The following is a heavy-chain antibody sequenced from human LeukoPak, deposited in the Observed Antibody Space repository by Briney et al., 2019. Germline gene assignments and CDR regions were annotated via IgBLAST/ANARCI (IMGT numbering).Heavy chain of an antibody. CDR2: IKQDGSEK. CDR3: AREAYYGSGSNYYYYMDV. V-gene: IGHV3-7*01. D-gene: IGHD3-10*01. J-gene: IGHJ6*03. Sequence: PGGSLRLSCAASGFTFSSYWVSWVRQAPGKGLEWVANIKQDGSEKYYVDSVKGRFTISRDNAKNSLYLQMNSLRAEDTAVYYCAREAYYGSGSNYYYYMDVWGKGTTVTVSS. CDR1: GFTFSSYW.